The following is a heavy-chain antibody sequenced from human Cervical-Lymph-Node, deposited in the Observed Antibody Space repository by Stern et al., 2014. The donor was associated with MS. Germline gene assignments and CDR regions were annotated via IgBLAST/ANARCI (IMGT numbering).Heavy chain of an antibody. CDR1: GFTFADHA. CDR3: AKDINDYWSGPADY. J-gene: IGHJ4*02. D-gene: IGHD3-3*01. Sequence: EVQLVESGGGLVQPGRSLRLSCAASGFTFADHAMDWVRQAPGKGLEWVSGINWSGCNTGYADFVEGRFTISRDNAKISLYLQINSLRVEDTAFYYCAKDINDYWSGPADYWGQGTLVTVS. V-gene: IGHV3-9*01. CDR2: INWSGCNT.